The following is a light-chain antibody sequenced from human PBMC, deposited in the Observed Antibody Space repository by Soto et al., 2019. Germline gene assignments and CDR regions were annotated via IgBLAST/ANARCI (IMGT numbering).Light chain of an antibody. CDR3: LLYYGGAQLV. CDR2: TTN. V-gene: IGLV7-43*01. CDR1: TGAVTSGNY. Sequence: QAVVTQEPSLTVSPGGTVTLTCASSTGAVTSGNYPSWFQQRPGQAPRTLIYTTNSKHSWTPARFSGSLLGDKAALTLSGVQPEDEADSYCLLYYGGAQLVFGGGTKATVL. J-gene: IGLJ3*02.